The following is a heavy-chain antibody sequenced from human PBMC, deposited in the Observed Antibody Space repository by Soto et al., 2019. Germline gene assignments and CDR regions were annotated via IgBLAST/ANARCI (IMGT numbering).Heavy chain of an antibody. CDR2: IYYSGST. CDR1: GGSISSYY. J-gene: IGHJ4*02. CDR3: ARAGVYSGYDGDFDY. D-gene: IGHD5-12*01. V-gene: IGHV4-59*01. Sequence: SETLSLTCIVSGGSISSYYWSWIRQPPGKGLEWIGYIYYSGSTNYNPSLKSRVTISVDTSKNQFSLKLSSVTAADTAVYYCARAGVYSGYDGDFDYWGQGTLVTV.